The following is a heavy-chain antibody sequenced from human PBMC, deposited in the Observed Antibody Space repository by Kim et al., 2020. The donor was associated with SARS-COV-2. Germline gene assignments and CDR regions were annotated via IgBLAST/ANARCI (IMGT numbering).Heavy chain of an antibody. CDR3: ARVPFGLAVAIDY. V-gene: IGHV3-33*01. CDR1: GFTFSSYG. Sequence: GGSLRLSCAASGFTFSSYGMHWVRQAPGKGLEWVAVIWYDGSNKYYADSVKGRFTISRDNSKNTLYLQMNSLRVEDTAVYYCARVPFGLAVAIDYWGQGTLVTVSS. D-gene: IGHD6-19*01. CDR2: IWYDGSNK. J-gene: IGHJ4*02.